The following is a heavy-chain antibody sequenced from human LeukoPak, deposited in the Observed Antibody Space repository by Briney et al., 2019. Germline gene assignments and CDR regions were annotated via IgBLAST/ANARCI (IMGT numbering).Heavy chain of an antibody. V-gene: IGHV3-23*01. CDR2: ISGSGDNNDNT. CDR1: GFTFSTYA. Sequence: GGSLRLSCAASGFTFSTYAMSWVRQAPGKGLEWVSAISGSGDNNDNTYYADSVKGQFTISRDNSRNTLYLQMNSLRAEDTAVYYCAKFPTYSGKGGNYWGQGTLVTVSS. D-gene: IGHD1-26*01. J-gene: IGHJ4*02. CDR3: AKFPTYSGKGGNY.